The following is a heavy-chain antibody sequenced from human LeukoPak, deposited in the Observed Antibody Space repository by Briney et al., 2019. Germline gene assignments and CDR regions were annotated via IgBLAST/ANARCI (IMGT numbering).Heavy chain of an antibody. CDR3: AREPAKLMYYYDSSGYYYYFDY. Sequence: GGSLRLSCAASGFTFSSYWMSWVRQAPGKGLEWVANIKQDGSEKYYVDSVKGRFTISRDNAKNSLYLQMNSLRAEDTAVYYCAREPAKLMYYYDSSGYYYYFDYWGQGTLVTVSS. J-gene: IGHJ4*02. D-gene: IGHD3-22*01. CDR2: IKQDGSEK. V-gene: IGHV3-7*01. CDR1: GFTFSSYW.